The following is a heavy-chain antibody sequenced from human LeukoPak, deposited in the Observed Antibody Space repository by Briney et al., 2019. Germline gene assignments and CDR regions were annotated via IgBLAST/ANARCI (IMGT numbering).Heavy chain of an antibody. J-gene: IGHJ4*02. Sequence: GGSLRLSCAASGFTFSNYWMHWVRQAPGKGLVWVSRINSDGINTSYTDSVKGRFTISRDNAKNTLNLQVNSLRAEDTALYYCARVGIYGDYGRYFDYWGQGTLVTVSS. CDR2: INSDGINT. D-gene: IGHD4-17*01. V-gene: IGHV3-74*01. CDR3: ARVGIYGDYGRYFDY. CDR1: GFTFSNYW.